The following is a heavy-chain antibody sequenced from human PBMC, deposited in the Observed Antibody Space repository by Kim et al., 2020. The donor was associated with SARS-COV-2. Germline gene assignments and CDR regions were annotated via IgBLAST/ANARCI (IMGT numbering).Heavy chain of an antibody. V-gene: IGHV4-59*01. J-gene: IGHJ4*02. CDR3: ARGAPIIVD. Sequence: SETLSLTGTVSGGSIGSSYWSWIRQPPGKGLEYIGDIDYSGSNDYNPSLKSRVTLSVDTSKNQLSLRLTSVTPADTAIYYCARGAPIIVDWGQGTLVTVS. CDR2: IDYSGSN. D-gene: IGHD3-22*01. CDR1: GGSIGSSY.